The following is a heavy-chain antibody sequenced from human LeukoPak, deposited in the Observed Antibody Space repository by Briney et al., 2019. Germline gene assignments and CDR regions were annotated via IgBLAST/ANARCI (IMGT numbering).Heavy chain of an antibody. V-gene: IGHV4-59*01. CDR1: GGSIRSYY. Sequence: SETLSLTCTVSGGSIRSYYWSWIRQPPGKGLEWIGYIYYSGSTNYNPSLKSRVTISVDTSKNQFSLKLSSVTAADTAVYYCARDNLMITFGGVIGGFDPWGQGTLVTVSS. CDR3: ARDNLMITFGGVIGGFDP. CDR2: IYYSGST. J-gene: IGHJ5*02. D-gene: IGHD3-16*02.